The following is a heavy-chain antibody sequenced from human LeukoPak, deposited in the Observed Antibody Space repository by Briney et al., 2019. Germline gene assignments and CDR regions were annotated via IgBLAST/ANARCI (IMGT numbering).Heavy chain of an antibody. Sequence: GGSLRLSCAASGVTFTNYAMTWVRQAPGKGLEWVAVISYDGSNKYYADSVKGRFTISRDNSKNTVYLQMNSLRAEDTALYYCARDYYGSGSYGYFDYWGQGTLVTVSS. CDR1: GVTFTNYA. J-gene: IGHJ4*02. CDR2: ISYDGSNK. V-gene: IGHV3-30-3*01. CDR3: ARDYYGSGSYGYFDY. D-gene: IGHD3-10*01.